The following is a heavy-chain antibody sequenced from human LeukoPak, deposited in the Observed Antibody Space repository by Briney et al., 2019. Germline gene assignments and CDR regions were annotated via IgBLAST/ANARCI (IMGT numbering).Heavy chain of an antibody. Sequence: SETLSLTCTVSGGSISSGGYYWSWIRQPPGKGLEWIGYIYHSGSTYYNPSLKSRVTISVDRSKNQFSLKLSSVTAADTAVYYCARDPYYYGSGKGGWGQGTLVTVSS. CDR1: GGSISSGGYY. V-gene: IGHV4-30-2*01. D-gene: IGHD3-10*01. CDR2: IYHSGST. CDR3: ARDPYYYGSGKGG. J-gene: IGHJ4*02.